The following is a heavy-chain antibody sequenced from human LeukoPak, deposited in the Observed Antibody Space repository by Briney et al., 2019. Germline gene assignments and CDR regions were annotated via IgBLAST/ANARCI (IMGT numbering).Heavy chain of an antibody. CDR1: GYTFTGYY. V-gene: IGHV1-2*02. CDR3: ARKIEYSSSSLEYYLDY. J-gene: IGHJ4*02. Sequence: ASVKVSCKASGYTFTGYYMHWVRQAPGQGLEWMGWINPNSGGTNYAQKFQGRVTMTRDTSISTAYMELSRLRSDDTAVYYCARKIEYSSSSLEYYLDYWGQGTLVTVSS. D-gene: IGHD6-6*01. CDR2: INPNSGGT.